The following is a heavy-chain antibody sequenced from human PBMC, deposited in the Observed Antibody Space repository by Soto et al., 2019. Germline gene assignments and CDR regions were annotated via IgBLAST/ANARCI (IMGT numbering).Heavy chain of an antibody. Sequence: ASVKVSCKASGYTFTGHYIHWVRQAPEQGPEWMGEIGPESGATRYAQKFQGRVTMTRGMSITTVYMELNKLSPDDTAVYYCGRGRSGQIVVLYWGEGTQVTVSS. J-gene: IGHJ4*02. CDR2: IGPESGAT. D-gene: IGHD5-12*01. CDR1: GYTFTGHY. CDR3: GRGRSGQIVVLY. V-gene: IGHV1-2*02.